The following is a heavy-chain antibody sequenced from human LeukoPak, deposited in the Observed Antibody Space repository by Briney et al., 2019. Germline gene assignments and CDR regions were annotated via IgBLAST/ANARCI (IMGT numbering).Heavy chain of an antibody. Sequence: GRSLRLSCAASGFTFSSYAMHWVRQAPGKGLEWVAVIWYDGSNKDYADSVKGRFTISRDNSKNTLYLQMNSLRAEDTAIYYCATDRWYVMDVWGQGTSVTVSS. CDR2: IWYDGSNK. V-gene: IGHV3-33*01. J-gene: IGHJ6*02. D-gene: IGHD6-13*01. CDR3: ATDRWYVMDV. CDR1: GFTFSSYA.